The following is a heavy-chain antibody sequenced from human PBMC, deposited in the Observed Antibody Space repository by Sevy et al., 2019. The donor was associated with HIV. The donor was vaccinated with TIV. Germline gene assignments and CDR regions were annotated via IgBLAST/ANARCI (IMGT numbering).Heavy chain of an antibody. CDR1: GGSISSYY. V-gene: IGHV4-59*01. J-gene: IGHJ4*01. CDR3: ARGSYDFWSGYCDYFDY. Sequence: SETLSLTCTVSGGSISSYYWSWIRQPPGKGLEWIGYICYSGSTNYNPSLKSRVTISVDTSKNQFSLKLSSVTAADTAVYYCARGSYDFWSGYCDYFDYWGHGTLVTVSS. CDR2: ICYSGST. D-gene: IGHD3-3*01.